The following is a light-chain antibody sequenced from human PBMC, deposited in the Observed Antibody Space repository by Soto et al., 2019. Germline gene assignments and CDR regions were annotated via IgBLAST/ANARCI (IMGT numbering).Light chain of an antibody. J-gene: IGKJ5*01. CDR2: DAS. CDR3: QQRSTWPAVT. V-gene: IGKV3-11*01. CDR1: QSISNY. Sequence: IVLTQSPGTLALSPGERATLSCRASQSISNYLAWYQQKPAQAPRLLIYDASNRATGIPARFSGSGSGTDFTLIISSLEPEDFAVYYCQQRSTWPAVTFGQGTRLEIK.